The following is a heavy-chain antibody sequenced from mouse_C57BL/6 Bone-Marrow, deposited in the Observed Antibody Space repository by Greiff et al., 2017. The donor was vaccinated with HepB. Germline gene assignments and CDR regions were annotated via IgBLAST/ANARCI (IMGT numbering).Heavy chain of an antibody. CDR1: GFTFSSYG. J-gene: IGHJ3*01. CDR2: ISSGGSYT. V-gene: IGHV5-6*02. CDR3: ARQYGNYSFAY. Sequence: EVKLVESGGDLVKPGGSLKLSCAASGFTFSSYGMSWVRQTPDKRLEWVATISSGGSYTYYPDSVKGRFTISRDNAKNTLYLQMSSLKSEDTAMYYCARQYGNYSFAYWGQGTLVTVSA. D-gene: IGHD2-1*01.